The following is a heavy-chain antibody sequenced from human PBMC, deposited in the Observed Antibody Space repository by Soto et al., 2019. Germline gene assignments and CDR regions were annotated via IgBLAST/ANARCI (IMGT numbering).Heavy chain of an antibody. CDR2: IYPGDSDI. CDR1: GYSFQKYW. CDR3: ARHRVTIVPGVYYYHGMDV. Sequence: PGESLKISCKGSGYSFQKYWIGWVRQMPGKGLEWMGVIYPGDSDIRYGPSFQGQVTISVDKTTSTAYLQWSSLKASDTAMYYCARHRVTIVPGVYYYHGMDVWGQGTTVTVSS. D-gene: IGHD3-10*01. V-gene: IGHV5-51*01. J-gene: IGHJ6*02.